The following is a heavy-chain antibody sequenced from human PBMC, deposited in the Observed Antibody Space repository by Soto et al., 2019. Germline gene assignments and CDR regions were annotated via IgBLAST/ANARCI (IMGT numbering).Heavy chain of an antibody. D-gene: IGHD2-15*01. CDR3: AKLRGYPYYMDV. CDR2: IINSGSST. V-gene: IGHV3-23*01. CDR1: GFTFSTYA. Sequence: GGSLRLSCAASGFTFSTYAMSWVRQAPGKGLEWVSTIINSGSSTYYADSVKGRFTLSRDNSKSTLYLQMNSLRAEDTAVYYCAKLRGYPYYMDVWGRGTTVTVSS. J-gene: IGHJ6*03.